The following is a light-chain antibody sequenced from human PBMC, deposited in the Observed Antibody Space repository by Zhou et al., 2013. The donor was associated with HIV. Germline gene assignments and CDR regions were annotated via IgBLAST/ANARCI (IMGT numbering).Light chain of an antibody. Sequence: EVMLTQSPDTLSLSPGERVTLSCRASQSIGSTYLAWYQQKPGQAPRLLIYGASNRATGIPDRFSGSGSGTDFTLTISRLEPEDFAVYYCHQYGSSPLTFGGGTKVEIK. V-gene: IGKV3-20*01. CDR3: HQYGSSPLT. J-gene: IGKJ4*01. CDR2: GAS. CDR1: QSIGSTY.